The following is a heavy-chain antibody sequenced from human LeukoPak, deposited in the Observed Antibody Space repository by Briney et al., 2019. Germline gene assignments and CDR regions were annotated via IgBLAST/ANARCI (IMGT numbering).Heavy chain of an antibody. CDR3: VRDLGGRSGH. D-gene: IGHD1-26*01. Sequence: PGGSLRLSCSASGFTFSTYWMSWVRQAPGKGLVWVSRINEDGSTTNYADSVKGRSTIFGDNAKNTLYLQMNSLRAEDTAVYYCVRDLGGRSGHWGQGTLVTVSS. V-gene: IGHV3-74*01. CDR2: INEDGSTT. CDR1: GFTFSTYW. J-gene: IGHJ4*02.